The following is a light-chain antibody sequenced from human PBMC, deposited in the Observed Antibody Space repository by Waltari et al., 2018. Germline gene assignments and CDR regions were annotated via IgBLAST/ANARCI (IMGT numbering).Light chain of an antibody. Sequence: EIVMTQSPATLSVSPGDRVTLSCRASQSVSSNLAWYQRKPGQAPRLLIYGASTRATGIPARFSGSGSGTEFTLTISSLQSEDFAVYYCQQYNNWPPLTFGGGTKVEIK. CDR2: GAS. CDR3: QQYNNWPPLT. CDR1: QSVSSN. V-gene: IGKV3-15*01. J-gene: IGKJ4*01.